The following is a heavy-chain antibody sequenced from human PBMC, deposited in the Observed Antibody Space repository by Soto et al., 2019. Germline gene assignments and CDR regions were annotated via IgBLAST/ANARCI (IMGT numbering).Heavy chain of an antibody. CDR2: IISILGIA. CDR1: GGTFSSYT. CDR3: ARDRRDSYKYFWYFDL. D-gene: IGHD1-26*01. Sequence: QVQLVQSGAEVKKPGSSVKVSCKASGGTFSSYTISWVGQAPGQGLEWMGRIISILGIANYAQKFQGRVTITADKSTSTAYMELSSQRSEDTAVYYCARDRRDSYKYFWYFDLWGRGTLVTVYS. J-gene: IGHJ2*01. V-gene: IGHV1-69*08.